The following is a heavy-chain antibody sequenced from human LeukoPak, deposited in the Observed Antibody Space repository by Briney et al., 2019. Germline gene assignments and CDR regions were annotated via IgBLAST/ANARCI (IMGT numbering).Heavy chain of an antibody. J-gene: IGHJ4*02. V-gene: IGHV1-46*01. D-gene: IGHD4-23*01. CDR2: INLSGGST. CDR1: GYIFTTYY. Sequence: ASVKVSCKASGYIFTTYYMHWVRQAPGQGLEWMGIINLSGGSTSYAQKFQGRVTMTRDTSTSTVYMELSSLRSEDTAAYYCARDGETTVVTPRYFDYWGQGTLVTVSS. CDR3: ARDGETTVVTPRYFDY.